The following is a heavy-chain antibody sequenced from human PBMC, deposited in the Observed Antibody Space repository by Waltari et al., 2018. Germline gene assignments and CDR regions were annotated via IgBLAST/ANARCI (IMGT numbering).Heavy chain of an antibody. V-gene: IGHV1-2*02. CDR3: ARDLMTTVTTEFYFDY. J-gene: IGHJ4*02. Sequence: QVQLVQSGAEMRKPGASVKVSCQPSGYTFSAYYVHWVRQAPGQGLEWIGMINPKSGDTHYAQNFQGRATMTRDTSISTVYMELSRLTSDDTAVYYCARDLMTTVTTEFYFDYWGQGTLVIISS. CDR1: GYTFSAYY. CDR2: INPKSGDT. D-gene: IGHD4-4*01.